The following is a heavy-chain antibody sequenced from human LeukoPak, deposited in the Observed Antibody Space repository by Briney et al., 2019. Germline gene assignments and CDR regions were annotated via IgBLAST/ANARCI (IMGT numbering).Heavy chain of an antibody. D-gene: IGHD5-18*01. V-gene: IGHV1-18*01. J-gene: IGHJ4*02. CDR1: GYTFTSYG. Sequence: ASVKVSCKASGYTFTSYGISWARQAPGQGLEWMGWISAYNGNTNYAQKLQGRVTMTTDTSTSTAYMELRSLRSDDTAVYYCARAMDTAMVWGYYFDYWGQGTLVTVSS. CDR3: ARAMDTAMVWGYYFDY. CDR2: ISAYNGNT.